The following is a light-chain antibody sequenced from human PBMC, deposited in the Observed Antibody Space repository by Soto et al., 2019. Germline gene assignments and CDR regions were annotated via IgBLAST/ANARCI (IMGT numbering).Light chain of an antibody. Sequence: EIVLTQSPDTLSLSPGERATLSCRASQSVSSYLAWYRQKPGQPPRLLIYGASSRATGIPDRFSGSGSGTDFTLTISRLEPEDFAVFYCQHYDSLPITFGQGTRLEIK. CDR3: QHYDSLPIT. CDR2: GAS. J-gene: IGKJ5*01. V-gene: IGKV3-20*01. CDR1: QSVSSY.